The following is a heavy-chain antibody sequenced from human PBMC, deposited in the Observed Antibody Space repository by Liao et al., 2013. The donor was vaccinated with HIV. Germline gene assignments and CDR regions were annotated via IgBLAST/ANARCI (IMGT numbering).Heavy chain of an antibody. D-gene: IGHD1-26*01. J-gene: IGHJ4*02. CDR2: VYYSGST. Sequence: QLQLQESGPGLVKPSGTLSLTCTVSGASISSGSYFWGWIRQAPGKGLEWIGSVYYSGSTYFNPSLKSRATISLDTSKTQFSLTLRSVTAADTAVYYCARDRGGGSSDFWGQGTLVTVSS. CDR1: GASISSGSYF. CDR3: ARDRGGGSSDF. V-gene: IGHV4-39*07.